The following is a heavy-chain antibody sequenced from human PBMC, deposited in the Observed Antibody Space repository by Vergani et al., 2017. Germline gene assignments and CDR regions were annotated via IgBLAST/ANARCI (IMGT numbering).Heavy chain of an antibody. CDR1: GGTFSSYA. CDR2: IIPIFGTA. D-gene: IGHD2-15*01. CDR3: ARDRGYCSGGSCYSGYYYYYGMDV. V-gene: IGHV1-69*15. Sequence: VSCKASGGTFSSYAISWVRQAPGQGLEWMGRIIPIFGTANYAQKFQGRVTITADESTSTAYMELSSLRSEDTAVYYCARDRGYCSGGSCYSGYYYYYGMDVWGQ. J-gene: IGHJ6*02.